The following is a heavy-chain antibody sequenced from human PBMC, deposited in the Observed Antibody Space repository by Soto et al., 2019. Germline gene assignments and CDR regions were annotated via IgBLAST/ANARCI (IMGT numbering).Heavy chain of an antibody. CDR2: IGTAGDT. CDR3: ARGQEVGAHFFDS. CDR1: GFTFSGFD. V-gene: IGHV3-13*01. Sequence: EVQLVESGGNLVQPGGSLRLSCEASGFTFSGFDMHWVRHPTGKGLEWVSTIGTAGDTYYAVSVKGRFTISRDNAKNSLSLQMNSLRAGDTAVYFCARGQEVGAHFFDSWGQGTQVTVSS. J-gene: IGHJ4*02. D-gene: IGHD2-15*01.